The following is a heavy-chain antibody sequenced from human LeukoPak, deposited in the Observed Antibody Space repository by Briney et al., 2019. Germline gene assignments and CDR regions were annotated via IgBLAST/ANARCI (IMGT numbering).Heavy chain of an antibody. D-gene: IGHD6-19*01. CDR2: IYTSGST. J-gene: IGHJ6*03. V-gene: IGHV4-4*07. Sequence: PSETLSLTCTVSGGSISSYYWSWIRQPAGKGLEWIGCIYTSGSTNYNPSLKSRVTMSVDTSKNQFSLKLSSVTAADTAVYYCAREAVAGNYYMDVWGKGTTVTVSS. CDR3: AREAVAGNYYMDV. CDR1: GGSISSYY.